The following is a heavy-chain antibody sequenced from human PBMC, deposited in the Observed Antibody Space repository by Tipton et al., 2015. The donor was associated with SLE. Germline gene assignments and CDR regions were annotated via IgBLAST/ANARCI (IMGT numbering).Heavy chain of an antibody. CDR2: IYSGGST. Sequence: SLRLSCAASGFTFSSYAMSWVRQAPGKGLEWVSVIYSGGSTYYADSVKGRFTISRDNSKNTLYLQMNSLRAEDTAVYYCARGDSSAGAFDIWGQGTMVTVSS. CDR1: GFTFSSYA. D-gene: IGHD2-21*02. J-gene: IGHJ3*02. CDR3: ARGDSSAGAFDI. V-gene: IGHV3-66*02.